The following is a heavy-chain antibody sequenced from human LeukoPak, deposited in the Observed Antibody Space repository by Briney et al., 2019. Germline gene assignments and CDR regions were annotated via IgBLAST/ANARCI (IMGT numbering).Heavy chain of an antibody. J-gene: IGHJ3*02. Sequence: GGSLTLSCAASGFTFDDYGMSWVRQAPGKGLEWVSGISWNSGSIGYADSVKGRFTISRDNAKNSLYLQMNSLRAEDMALYYCAKDQGKYYYDSSGQGAFDIWGQGTMVTVSS. D-gene: IGHD3-22*01. V-gene: IGHV3-9*03. CDR1: GFTFDDYG. CDR2: ISWNSGSI. CDR3: AKDQGKYYYDSSGQGAFDI.